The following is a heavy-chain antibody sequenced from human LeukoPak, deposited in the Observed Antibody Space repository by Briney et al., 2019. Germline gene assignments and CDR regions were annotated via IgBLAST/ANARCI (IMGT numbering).Heavy chain of an antibody. J-gene: IGHJ3*02. CDR1: GFTFSSYA. V-gene: IGHV3-66*01. CDR3: ARGIVGALDAFDI. D-gene: IGHD1-26*01. CDR2: IYSGGST. Sequence: PGGSLTLSCAASGFTFSSYAMSWLRQAPGKGLEGVSVIYSGGSTYYADSVKGRFTISRDNSKNTLYLQMNSLRAEDTAVYCCARGIVGALDAFDIWGRGTMVTVSS.